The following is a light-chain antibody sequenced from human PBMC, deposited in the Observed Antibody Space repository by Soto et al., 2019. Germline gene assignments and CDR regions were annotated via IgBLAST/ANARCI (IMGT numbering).Light chain of an antibody. CDR1: SSDVGSYNL. V-gene: IGLV2-23*02. CDR2: EVS. J-gene: IGLJ1*01. CDR3: GSYAGSSNYV. Sequence: QSALTHPASVSGSPGQSITISCTGTSSDVGSYNLVSWYQQHPGKAPKLMIYEVSKLPSGVSNRFSGSKSGNTASLTISGLQAEYEADYYCGSYAGSSNYVFGTGTKLTVL.